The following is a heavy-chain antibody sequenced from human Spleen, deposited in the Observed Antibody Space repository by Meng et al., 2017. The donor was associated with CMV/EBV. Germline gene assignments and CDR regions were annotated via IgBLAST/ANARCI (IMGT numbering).Heavy chain of an antibody. Sequence: YGGSFSGYSWSWIRQPPGKGLEWIGAINHSGSTNYNPSLKSRVTISVDTSKNQFSLKLSSVTAADTAVYYCARGRQRVYDSSGYYSYWGQGTLVTVSS. CDR3: ARGRQRVYDSSGYYSY. J-gene: IGHJ4*02. V-gene: IGHV4-34*01. D-gene: IGHD3-22*01. CDR1: GGSFSGYS. CDR2: INHSGST.